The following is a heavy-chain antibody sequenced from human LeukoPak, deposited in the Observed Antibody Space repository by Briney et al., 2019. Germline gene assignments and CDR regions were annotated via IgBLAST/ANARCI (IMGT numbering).Heavy chain of an antibody. CDR3: ARRYHAGYSSSQYYFDY. V-gene: IGHV4-39*01. CDR2: IYYSGST. CDR1: GGSISSSSYY. J-gene: IGHJ4*02. D-gene: IGHD6-13*01. Sequence: SETLSLTCTVSGGSISSSSYYWGWIRQPTGKGLEWIGSIYYSGSTYYNPSLKSRVTISVDTSKNQFSLKLSSVTAADTAVYYCARRYHAGYSSSQYYFDYWGQGTLVTVSS.